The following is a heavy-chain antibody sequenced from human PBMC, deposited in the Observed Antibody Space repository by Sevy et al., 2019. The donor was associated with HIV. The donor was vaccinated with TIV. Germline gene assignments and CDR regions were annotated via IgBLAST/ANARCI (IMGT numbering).Heavy chain of an antibody. CDR1: GFTFSNAW. J-gene: IGHJ3*02. D-gene: IGHD3-22*01. CDR2: IKSKTDGGTT. CDR3: TTLQGDYDSSGYPDDAFDI. V-gene: IGHV3-15*01. Sequence: RGYLRLSCAASGFTFSNAWMSWVRQAPGKGLERVGRIKSKTDGGTTEYAAPVKGRFTITRDDSKNTLYLQMNSLKTEDTAAYYCTTLQGDYDSSGYPDDAFDIWGQGTMVIVSS.